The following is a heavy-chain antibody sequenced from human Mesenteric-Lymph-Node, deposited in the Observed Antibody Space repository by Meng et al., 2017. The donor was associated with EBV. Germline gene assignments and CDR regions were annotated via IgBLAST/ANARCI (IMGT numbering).Heavy chain of an antibody. CDR3: AKDLFYYDSGGYYVDH. J-gene: IGHJ4*02. D-gene: IGHD3-22*01. CDR2: VYFTGTT. CDR1: GGSINSNAYH. Sequence: QLLSEESGPGLVKPSETLSLTCSVSGGSINSNAYHWGWVRQPRGKGLEWIGSVYFTGTTYHNPSLKSRVTMSVDTSNNHFSLKLNSVTAADTAVYYCAKDLFYYDSGGYYVDHWGQGILVTVSS. V-gene: IGHV4-39*07.